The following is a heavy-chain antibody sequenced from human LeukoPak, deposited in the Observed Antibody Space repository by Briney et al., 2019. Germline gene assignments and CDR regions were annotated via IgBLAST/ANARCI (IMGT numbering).Heavy chain of an antibody. CDR2: IYSGGST. J-gene: IGHJ4*02. D-gene: IGHD3-22*01. Sequence: QSGGSLRLSCAASGFTLSSNYMNWVRQAPGKGLEWVSVIYSGGSTYYADSVKGRFTISRDNSKNTLYLQMNSLRAEDTAVYYCTRDNYDSSGYYFDWGQGTLVTVSS. CDR3: TRDNYDSSGYYFD. CDR1: GFTLSSNY. V-gene: IGHV3-66*01.